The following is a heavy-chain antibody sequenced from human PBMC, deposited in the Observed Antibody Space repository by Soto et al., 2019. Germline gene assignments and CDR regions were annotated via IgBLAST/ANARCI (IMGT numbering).Heavy chain of an antibody. V-gene: IGHV1-18*04. CDR1: GYTFTSYG. D-gene: IGHD1-26*01. CDR2: ISAYNGNT. CDR3: AREGWELLGYYYYGMDV. J-gene: IGHJ6*02. Sequence: ASVKVSCKASGYTFTSYGISWVRQAPGQGLEWMGWISAYNGNTNYAQRLQGRVTMTTDTSTSTAYMELRSLRSDDTAVYYCAREGWELLGYYYYGMDVWGQGTTVTVSS.